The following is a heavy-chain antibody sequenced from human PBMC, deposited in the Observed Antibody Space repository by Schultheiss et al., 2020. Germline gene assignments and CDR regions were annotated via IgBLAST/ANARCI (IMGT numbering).Heavy chain of an antibody. J-gene: IGHJ4*02. CDR1: GGSISSGGYY. Sequence: SQTLSLTCTVSGGSISSGGYYWSWIRQHPGKGLEWIGYIYHSGSTYYNPSLKSRVTISVDRSKNQFSLKLSSVTAADTAVYYCAREGGYYDSSGYLSYYFDYWGQGTLVTVSS. V-gene: IGHV4-30-4*08. CDR3: AREGGYYDSSGYLSYYFDY. D-gene: IGHD3-22*01. CDR2: IYHSGST.